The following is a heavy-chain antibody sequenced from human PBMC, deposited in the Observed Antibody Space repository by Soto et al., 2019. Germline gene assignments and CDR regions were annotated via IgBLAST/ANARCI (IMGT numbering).Heavy chain of an antibody. V-gene: IGHV4-59*08. CDR2: IYYRGNT. CDR3: ARSYYDSSGYPYKSYYFDY. Sequence: SETLSLTCTVSGGSIGTYYWSWIRQPPGKGLEWIGYIYYRGNTDYNPSLKSRVTISLDTPKNQFSLKLSSVTAADTAVYYCARSYYDSSGYPYKSYYFDYWGQGTLVTVSS. CDR1: GGSIGTYY. J-gene: IGHJ4*02. D-gene: IGHD3-22*01.